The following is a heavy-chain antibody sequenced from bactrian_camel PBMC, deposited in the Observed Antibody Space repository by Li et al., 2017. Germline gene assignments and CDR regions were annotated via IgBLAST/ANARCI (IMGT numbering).Heavy chain of an antibody. CDR2: IHSASDST. D-gene: IGHD6*01. CDR3: VSGPDGGSWYGTGP. V-gene: IGHV3S40*01. J-gene: IGHJ6*01. Sequence: DVQLVESGGGLVQPGGSLRLSCAASGFTFSSYHMTWVRQAPGKGLERVSRIHSASDSTYYADFVKGRFTISRDNAKNTLYLRLNVLKIEDTAMYYCVSGPDGGSWYGTGPWGQGTQVTVS. CDR1: GFTFSSYH.